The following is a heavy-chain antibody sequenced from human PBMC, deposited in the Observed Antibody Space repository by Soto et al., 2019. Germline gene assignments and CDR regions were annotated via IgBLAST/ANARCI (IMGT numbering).Heavy chain of an antibody. J-gene: IGHJ4*02. CDR3: ARRGLPPAGFDH. Sequence: SETLSLTCAVSGGPISSSNWWSWVRQPPGKGLEWIGEIYHSGSTNYNPSLKSRVTISVDKSKNQFSLKLSSVTAADTAVYYCARRGLPPAGFDHWGQATLVTVSS. CDR1: GGPISSSNW. V-gene: IGHV4-4*02. D-gene: IGHD2-2*01. CDR2: IYHSGST.